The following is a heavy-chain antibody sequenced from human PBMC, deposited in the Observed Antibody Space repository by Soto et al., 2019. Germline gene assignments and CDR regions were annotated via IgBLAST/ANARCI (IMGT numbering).Heavy chain of an antibody. Sequence: GGSLRLSCAGSGFTFSTFDIHWVRQAPGKGLEWVSGIGTLSDTFYAASVQGRFTISRQNAKNSVYLQMNSLRAVDTAFYYCARGRSFSYDSTPPPLFDPWGQGTLVTVSS. CDR1: GFTFSTFD. D-gene: IGHD3-10*01. CDR2: IGTLSDT. CDR3: ARGRSFSYDSTPPPLFDP. J-gene: IGHJ5*02. V-gene: IGHV3-13*01.